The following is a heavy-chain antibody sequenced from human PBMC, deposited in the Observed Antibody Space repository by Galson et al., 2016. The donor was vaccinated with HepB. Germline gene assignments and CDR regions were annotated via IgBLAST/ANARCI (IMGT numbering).Heavy chain of an antibody. J-gene: IGHJ4*02. D-gene: IGHD1-26*01. CDR3: ARGDILGAIFDY. V-gene: IGHV3-21*01. CDR2: ISSSSSYI. CDR1: GFTFSSYS. Sequence: SLRLSCAASGFTFSSYSMNWVRQAPGKGLEWVSSISSSSSYIYYADSVKGRFTISRDNAKNSLYLQMNSLRAEDTGVYYCARGDILGAIFDYWGQGTLVTVSS.